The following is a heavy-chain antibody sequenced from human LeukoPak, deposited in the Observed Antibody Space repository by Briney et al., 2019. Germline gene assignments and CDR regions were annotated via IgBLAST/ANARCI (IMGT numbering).Heavy chain of an antibody. CDR3: ALYSSGWYGYFQH. V-gene: IGHV5-51*01. Sequence: GIIYPGDSDTRYSPSFQGQVTISADKSISTAYLQWSSLKASDTAMYYCALYSSGWYGYFQHWGQGTLVTVSS. D-gene: IGHD6-19*01. J-gene: IGHJ1*01. CDR2: IYPGDSDT.